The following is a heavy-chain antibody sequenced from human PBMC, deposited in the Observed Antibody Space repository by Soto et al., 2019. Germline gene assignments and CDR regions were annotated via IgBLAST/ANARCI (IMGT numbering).Heavy chain of an antibody. V-gene: IGHV3-48*03. D-gene: IGHD5-18*01. J-gene: IGHJ6*02. CDR2: ISSSGSTI. CDR1: GFTFSSYE. CDR3: ARDLTVLSRRIQLWLRELYYYYYGMDV. Sequence: EVQLVESGGGLVQPGGSLRLSCAASGFTFSSYEMNWVRQAPGKGLEWVSYISSSGSTIYYADSVKGRFTISRDNAKNSLYLQMNSLRAEDTAVYYCARDLTVLSRRIQLWLRELYYYYYGMDVWGQGTTVTVSS.